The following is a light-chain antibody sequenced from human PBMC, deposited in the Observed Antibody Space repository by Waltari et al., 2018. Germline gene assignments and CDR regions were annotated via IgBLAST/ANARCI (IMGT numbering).Light chain of an antibody. CDR2: LSS. Sequence: DIVMTQSPASLAVSLGERDTINCKSSQSILYRSNNENCLGWFQQKPGQPTKLLIHLSSSRVSGVPDRFSGSGSGTDFSLTISSLQAEDVAVYYCQQYLSSPITVGQGTRLEIK. CDR3: QQYLSSPIT. V-gene: IGKV4-1*01. J-gene: IGKJ5*01. CDR1: QSILYRSNNENC.